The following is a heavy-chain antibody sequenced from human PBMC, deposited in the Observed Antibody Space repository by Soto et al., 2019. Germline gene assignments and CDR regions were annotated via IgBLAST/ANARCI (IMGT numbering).Heavy chain of an antibody. V-gene: IGHV4-38-2*01. CDR2: VFHSGRS. CDR1: GYSINSDFY. CDR3: ARAARFFSALDV. J-gene: IGHJ6*02. Sequence: SETLSLTCDVSGYSINSDFYWNWVRQPPEEGLEWIGSVFHSGRSYYSPSLKSRVTMSVDTSKNQFSLRMSSLTAADTAVYYCARAARFFSALDVWGRGTAVTVSS.